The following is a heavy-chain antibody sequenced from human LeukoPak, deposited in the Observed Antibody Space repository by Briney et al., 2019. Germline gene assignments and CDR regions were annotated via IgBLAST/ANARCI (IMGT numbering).Heavy chain of an antibody. V-gene: IGHV3-23*01. CDR3: AKNATATTHLLAG. CDR1: GFTFSSYA. Sequence: QPGGSVGLSCAASGFTFSSYAMSWVRQAPGKGLEWVSAISGSGGSTYYADSVKGRFTISRDNSKNTLYLQMNSLRAEDTAVYYCAKNATATTHLLAGWGPGNLCTVSS. J-gene: IGHJ4*01. D-gene: IGHD4-17*01. CDR2: ISGSGGST.